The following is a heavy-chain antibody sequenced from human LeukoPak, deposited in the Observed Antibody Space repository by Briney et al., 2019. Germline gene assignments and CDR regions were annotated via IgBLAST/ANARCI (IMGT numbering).Heavy chain of an antibody. CDR3: ARTPIVVVVAATPTQKPSFDY. CDR2: IFPILGIA. D-gene: IGHD2-15*01. V-gene: IGHV1-69*04. J-gene: IGHJ4*02. Sequence: SVNVSCKASVGTFSSYAIRWVRLAPGQGLEWMGRIFPILGIANYAQKFQGRVTITADKSTSTACMELSSLRSEDTAVYYCARTPIVVVVAATPTQKPSFDYWGQGTLVTVSS. CDR1: VGTFSSYA.